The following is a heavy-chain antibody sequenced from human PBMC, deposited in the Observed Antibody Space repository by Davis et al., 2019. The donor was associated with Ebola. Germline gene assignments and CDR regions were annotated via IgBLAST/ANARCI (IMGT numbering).Heavy chain of an antibody. CDR2: IYYSGST. V-gene: IGHV4-31*03. D-gene: IGHD2-2*02. J-gene: IGHJ4*02. Sequence: SETLSLTCTVSGGSISSGGYYWSWIRQHPGNGLEWIGYIYYSGSTYYNPSLKSRVTISVDTSKNQFSLKLSSVTAADTAVYYCAATPTNHQLLYHNWGQGTLVTVSS. CDR3: AATPTNHQLLYHN. CDR1: GGSISSGGYY.